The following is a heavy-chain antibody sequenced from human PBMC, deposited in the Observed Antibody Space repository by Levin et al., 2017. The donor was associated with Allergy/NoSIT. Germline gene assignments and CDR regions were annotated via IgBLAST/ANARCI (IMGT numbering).Heavy chain of an antibody. V-gene: IGHV3-30-3*01. CDR3: ARPGGSSALLRFDY. J-gene: IGHJ4*02. CDR2: ISYDGSNK. Sequence: GGSLRLSCAASGFTFSSYAMHWVRQAPGKGLEWVAVISYDGSNKYYADSVKGRFTISRDNSKNTLYLQMNSLRAEDTAVYYCARPGGSSALLRFDYWGQGTLVTVSS. CDR1: GFTFSSYA. D-gene: IGHD2-15*01.